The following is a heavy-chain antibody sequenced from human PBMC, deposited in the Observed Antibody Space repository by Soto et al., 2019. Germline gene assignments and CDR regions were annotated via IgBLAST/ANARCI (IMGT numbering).Heavy chain of an antibody. D-gene: IGHD6-6*01. J-gene: IGHJ4*02. CDR2: ISSSSSYI. Sequence: EVQLVESGGGLVKPGGSLRLSCAASGFTFISYSMNWVRQAPGKGLEWVSSISSSSSYIYYADSVKGRFTISRDNANNSLYLQMSSLRAEDTAVYYCARADLSSSSSSFDSWGQGTLVTVSS. V-gene: IGHV3-21*01. CDR1: GFTFISYS. CDR3: ARADLSSSSSSFDS.